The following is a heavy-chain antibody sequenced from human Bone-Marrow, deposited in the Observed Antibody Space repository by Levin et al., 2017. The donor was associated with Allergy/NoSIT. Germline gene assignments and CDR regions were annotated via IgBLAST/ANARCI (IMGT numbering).Heavy chain of an antibody. J-gene: IGHJ4*02. V-gene: IGHV3-15*01. CDR3: STYTYGYFVY. D-gene: IGHD5-18*01. Sequence: GESLKISCAASGFTFINAWMSWVRQAPGKGLQWVGRIKSKTGGGTTDYAAPVKGRFTISRDDSKNTVFLQMNSLQSEDTAVYYCSTYTYGYFVYWGQGTLVTVSS. CDR2: IKSKTGGGTT. CDR1: GFTFINAW.